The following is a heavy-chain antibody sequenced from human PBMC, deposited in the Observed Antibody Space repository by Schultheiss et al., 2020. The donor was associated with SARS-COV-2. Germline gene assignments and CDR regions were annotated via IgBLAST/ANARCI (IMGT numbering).Heavy chain of an antibody. J-gene: IGHJ3*02. CDR1: GYSFTSYW. CDR2: IYPGDSDT. V-gene: IGHV5-51*01. D-gene: IGHD6-19*01. Sequence: GESLKISCKGSGYSFTSYWIGWVRQMPGKGLEWMGIIYPGDSDTTYSPSFQGQVTISADKSISTAYLQWSSLKASDTAMYYCARLPLDSSGWQDAFDIWGQGTMVTVSS. CDR3: ARLPLDSSGWQDAFDI.